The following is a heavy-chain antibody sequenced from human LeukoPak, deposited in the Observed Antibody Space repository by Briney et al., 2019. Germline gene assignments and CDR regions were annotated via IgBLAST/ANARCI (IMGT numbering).Heavy chain of an antibody. CDR3: AKGMGYYYGSGPLHAY. CDR2: ISYDGSNK. CDR1: GFTFSSYG. V-gene: IGHV3-30*18. J-gene: IGHJ4*02. D-gene: IGHD3-10*01. Sequence: PGRSLRLSCAASGFTFSSYGMHWVRQAPGKGLEWVAVISYDGSNKYYADSVKGRFTISRDNSKNTLYLQMNSLTAEDTAVYYCAKGMGYYYGSGPLHAYWGQGTLVTVSS.